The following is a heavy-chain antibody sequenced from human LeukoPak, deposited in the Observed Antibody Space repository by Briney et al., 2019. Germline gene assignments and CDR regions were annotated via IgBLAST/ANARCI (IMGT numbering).Heavy chain of an antibody. CDR1: GGPISSSSYY. D-gene: IGHD2-8*01. Sequence: SETLSHTCTVSGGPISSSSYYWSWIRQPPGKGLEWIGEINHSGSTNYNPSLKSRVTISVDTSKNQFSLKLSSVTAADTAVYYCARGGVLMVYAIRLKGWFDPWGQGTLVTVSS. V-gene: IGHV4-39*07. CDR2: INHSGST. CDR3: ARGGVLMVYAIRLKGWFDP. J-gene: IGHJ5*02.